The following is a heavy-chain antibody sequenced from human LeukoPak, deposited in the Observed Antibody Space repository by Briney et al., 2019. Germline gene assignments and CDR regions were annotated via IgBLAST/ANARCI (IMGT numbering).Heavy chain of an antibody. Sequence: PSETLSLTCTVSGVSISSYYWTWIRQPPGKGLEWIGYVYYSGSTNYNPSLKSRVSISVDTSKNQFSLNLSSVTATDTAVYYCAREDGYNFRFIDYWGQGTLVTVSS. V-gene: IGHV4-59*01. J-gene: IGHJ4*02. CDR2: VYYSGST. D-gene: IGHD5-24*01. CDR3: AREDGYNFRFIDY. CDR1: GVSISSYY.